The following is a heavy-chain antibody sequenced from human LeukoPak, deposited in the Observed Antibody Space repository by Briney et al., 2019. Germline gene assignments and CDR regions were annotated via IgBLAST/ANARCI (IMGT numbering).Heavy chain of an antibody. CDR2: IDSSTTFT. D-gene: IGHD5-18*01. Sequence: GGSLRLSCAASGFTFSDYYMSWIRQAPGRGLEWIAYIDSSTTFTKYADSVKGRFTVSRDNAKQSLYLQMNSLRADDTALYYCARVRGDLDTALDYWGQGALVTVSS. CDR3: ARVRGDLDTALDY. V-gene: IGHV3-11*06. CDR1: GFTFSDYY. J-gene: IGHJ4*02.